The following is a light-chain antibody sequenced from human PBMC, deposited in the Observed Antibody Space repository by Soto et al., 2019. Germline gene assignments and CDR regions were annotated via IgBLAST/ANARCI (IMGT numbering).Light chain of an antibody. CDR3: QQYNYWPPIT. CDR2: AAS. CDR1: QGIGNY. J-gene: IGKJ5*01. Sequence: DIQMTQSPSSLSASVGDRVTITCRASQGIGNYLSWYQQKPGKVPKVLIYAASTLQSGVPSRFSGSGSGTHFTLTISSLQPEDFAVYYCQQYNYWPPITFGQGTRLEIK. V-gene: IGKV1-27*01.